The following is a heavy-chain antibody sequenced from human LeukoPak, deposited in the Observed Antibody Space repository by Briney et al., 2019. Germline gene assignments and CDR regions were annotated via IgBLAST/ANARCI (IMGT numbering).Heavy chain of an antibody. Sequence: TGGSLRLSCAASGFTFSSYGMHWVRQAPGKGLGWVAFIRYDGSNKYYADSVKGRFTISRDNSKNTLYLQMNSLRAEDTAVYYCAKSSIAVAGTAEYFQHWGQGPLVTVSS. CDR3: AKSSIAVAGTAEYFQH. D-gene: IGHD6-19*01. J-gene: IGHJ1*01. CDR2: IRYDGSNK. CDR1: GFTFSSYG. V-gene: IGHV3-30*02.